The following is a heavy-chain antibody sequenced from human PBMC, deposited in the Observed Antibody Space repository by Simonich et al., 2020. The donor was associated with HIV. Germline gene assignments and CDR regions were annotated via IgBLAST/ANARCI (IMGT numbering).Heavy chain of an antibody. CDR1: GGSFSGYY. V-gene: IGHV4-34*01. D-gene: IGHD6-6*01. Sequence: QVKLQQWGAGLLKPSETLSLTCAVYGGSFSGYYWSWIRQPPGKGLEWIGEIDHRSNTNYNPSLKSRVTILVDTSKNQFSLRLSSVTAADTAVYYCARRRREQLVTYFQHWGQGTLVTVSS. J-gene: IGHJ1*01. CDR2: IDHRSNT. CDR3: ARRRREQLVTYFQH.